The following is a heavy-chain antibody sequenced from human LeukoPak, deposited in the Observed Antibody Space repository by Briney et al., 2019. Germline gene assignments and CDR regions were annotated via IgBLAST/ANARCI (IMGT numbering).Heavy chain of an antibody. D-gene: IGHD2-21*01. CDR1: GYGFSDYY. V-gene: IGHV1-2*02. J-gene: IGHJ4*02. CDR2: INPNSGDN. Sequence: ASAKVSCKASGYGFSDYYMHWVRQAPGQGLEYMGWINPNSGDNSCAQKFQGRVSMTRDTSITTLYMELTSLRSDDTAVYLCARGGGIQSCGGKTCFRGFVYWGQGTLVTVSS. CDR3: ARGGGIQSCGGKTCFRGFVY.